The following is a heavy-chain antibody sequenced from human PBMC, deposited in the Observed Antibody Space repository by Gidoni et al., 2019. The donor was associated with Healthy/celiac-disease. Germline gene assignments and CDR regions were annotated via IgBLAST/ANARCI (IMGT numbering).Heavy chain of an antibody. CDR1: GFTFDDYA. Sequence: EVQLVESGGGLVQPGRSLRLSCAASGFTFDDYAMHWVRQAPGKGLEWVSGISWNSGSIGYADSVKGRFTISRDNAKNSLYLQMNSLRAEDTALYYCAKDLNVEMAPITPSFDYWGQGTLVTVSS. V-gene: IGHV3-9*01. J-gene: IGHJ4*02. CDR2: ISWNSGSI. CDR3: AKDLNVEMAPITPSFDY.